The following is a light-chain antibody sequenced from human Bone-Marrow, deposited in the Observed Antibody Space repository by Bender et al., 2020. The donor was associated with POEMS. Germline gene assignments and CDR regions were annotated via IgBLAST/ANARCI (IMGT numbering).Light chain of an antibody. CDR2: DVS. CDR3: TSYTRTNTLFV. Sequence: QSALTQPRSVSGSPGQSVAISCTGTSSDVGGSKYVSWYQHHPGKAPKLMIYDVSQRPSGVPDRFSGSKSGNTASLTISGLQADDEADYYCTSYTRTNTLFVFGRGTKVTVL. J-gene: IGLJ1*01. V-gene: IGLV2-11*01. CDR1: SSDVGGSKY.